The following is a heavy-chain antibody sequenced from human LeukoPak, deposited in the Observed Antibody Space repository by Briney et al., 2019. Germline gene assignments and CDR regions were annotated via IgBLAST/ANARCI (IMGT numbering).Heavy chain of an antibody. Sequence: AVSLRLSCAASGFTFSNDWMHWVRQAPGKGLVWVSRINTDGSTTTYADSVKGRFTISRDNAKNTLYLQMNRLRVEATAVYYCARGRGGTYHYWGQGTLVTVSS. D-gene: IGHD1-26*01. CDR3: ARGRGGTYHY. J-gene: IGHJ4*02. V-gene: IGHV3-74*01. CDR2: INTDGSTT. CDR1: GFTFSNDW.